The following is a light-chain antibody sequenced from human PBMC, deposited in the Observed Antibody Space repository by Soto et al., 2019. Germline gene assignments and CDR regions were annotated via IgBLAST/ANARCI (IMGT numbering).Light chain of an antibody. CDR3: QQYYSTPRT. V-gene: IGKV4-1*01. J-gene: IGKJ2*01. Sequence: DIVMTQSPDSLAVSLGERATINCKSSQSVIHTSNNKSYLAWYQQKAGQPPELLLYWASARDSGVPDRFSGSGSATDFTLTISSLQAEDVAVYYCQQYYSTPRTFGQGTKVEIK. CDR2: WAS. CDR1: QSVIHTSNNKSY.